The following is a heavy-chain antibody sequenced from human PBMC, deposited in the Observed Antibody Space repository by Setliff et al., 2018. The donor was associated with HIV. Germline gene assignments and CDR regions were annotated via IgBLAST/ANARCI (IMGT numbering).Heavy chain of an antibody. V-gene: IGHV1-2*02. CDR3: ATQLSISFDS. J-gene: IGHJ4*02. Sequence: ASVKVSCKASGYIFTGYFIHWVRQAPGQGLEWMGWISPQNGDRRIPQRFRGRVTMTRDTSISTAYMELTGLTSDDTAVYFCATQLSISFDSWGQGTLVTVSS. CDR1: GYIFTGYF. CDR2: ISPQNGDR. D-gene: IGHD1-1*01.